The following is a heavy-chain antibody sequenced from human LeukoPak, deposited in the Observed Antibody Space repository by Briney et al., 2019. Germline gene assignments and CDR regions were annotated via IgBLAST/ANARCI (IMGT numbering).Heavy chain of an antibody. D-gene: IGHD2-15*01. CDR2: IRYDGSNK. V-gene: IGHV3-30*02. CDR3: AKGSEDIVVVVAATLEYFQH. J-gene: IGHJ1*01. CDR1: GFTFSSFG. Sequence: PGGSLRLSCAASGFTFSSFGMHWVRQAPGKGLEWVAFIRYDGSNKYYADSVKGRFTISRYNSKNTLYLQMNSLRAEDTPVYYCAKGSEDIVVVVAATLEYFQHWGQGTLVTVSS.